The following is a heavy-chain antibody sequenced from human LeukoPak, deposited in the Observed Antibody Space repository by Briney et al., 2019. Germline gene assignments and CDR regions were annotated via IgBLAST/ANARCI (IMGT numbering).Heavy chain of an antibody. CDR3: ARGGVFGATYSWFDP. J-gene: IGHJ5*02. Sequence: GGSLSLSCAASGFIFSDYYMTWIRQAPGKGLEWLSYISSTDTTMYQADSVKGRFTVSRDDAKNSLYLQMDSLRAEDTAVYYCARGGVFGATYSWFDPWGQGTLVTVSS. CDR1: GFIFSDYY. V-gene: IGHV3-11*01. D-gene: IGHD3-3*01. CDR2: ISSTDTTM.